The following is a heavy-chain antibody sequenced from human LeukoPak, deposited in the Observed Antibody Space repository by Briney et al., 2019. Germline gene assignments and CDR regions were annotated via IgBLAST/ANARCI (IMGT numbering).Heavy chain of an antibody. CDR1: GYTFTGYY. V-gene: IGHV1-2*06. J-gene: IGHJ4*02. CDR3: ASSDCSGGSCYLDY. Sequence: GASVKVSCKASGYTFTGYYMHWVRQAPGQGLEWMGRINPNSGGTNYARKFQGRVTMTRDTSISTAYMELSRLRSDDTAVYYCASSDCSGGSCYLDYWGQGTLVTVSS. D-gene: IGHD2-15*01. CDR2: INPNSGGT.